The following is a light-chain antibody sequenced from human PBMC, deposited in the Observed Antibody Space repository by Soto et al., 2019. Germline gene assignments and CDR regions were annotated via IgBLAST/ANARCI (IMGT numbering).Light chain of an antibody. CDR3: SSYTSSSTYG. CDR1: SSDVGGSNG. Sequence: QSVLTQPPSVSGSPGQSVAISCTGTSSDVGGSNGVSWYQQPPGTAPKLMIYDVSNRPSGVPDRFSGSKSGNTASLTISGLQAEDEGDYYCSSYTSSSTYGFGTGTKVTVL. V-gene: IGLV2-18*02. J-gene: IGLJ1*01. CDR2: DVS.